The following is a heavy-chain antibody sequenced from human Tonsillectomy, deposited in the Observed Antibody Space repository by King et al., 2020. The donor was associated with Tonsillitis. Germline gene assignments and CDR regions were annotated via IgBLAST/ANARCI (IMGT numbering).Heavy chain of an antibody. Sequence: VQLVESGGGVVQPGRSLRLSCAASGFTFSSYAMHWVRQAPAKGLEWVAFISYDGSNQYYADSVKGRFTISRDNSKKTLYLQMNSLRAEDTAVYYCARDYYDSRGGGAFDIWGQGTMVTVSS. J-gene: IGHJ3*02. CDR1: GFTFSSYA. CDR2: ISYDGSNQ. V-gene: IGHV3-30-3*01. D-gene: IGHD3-22*01. CDR3: ARDYYDSRGGGAFDI.